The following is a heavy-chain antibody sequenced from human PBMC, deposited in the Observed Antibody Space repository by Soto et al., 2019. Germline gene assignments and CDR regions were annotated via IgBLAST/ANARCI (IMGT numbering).Heavy chain of an antibody. CDR2: ISWNRGSI. J-gene: IGHJ6*03. CDR3: AKEPNPVAQEFYYDMDV. V-gene: IGHV3-9*01. Sequence: EVQLVESGGGLVQPGRSLRLCCTASGFTFEDDAINWVRQAPGKGLEWVSAISWNRGSIGYADAVEGRFSISRDNAKNSVYLQLNSLRHEDTAIYYWAKEPNPVAQEFYYDMDVWGKGTAVTVSS. CDR1: GFTFEDDA. D-gene: IGHD6-19*01.